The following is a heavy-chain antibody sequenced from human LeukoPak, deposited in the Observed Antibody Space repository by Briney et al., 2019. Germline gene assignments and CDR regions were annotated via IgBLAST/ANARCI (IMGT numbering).Heavy chain of an antibody. Sequence: GGSLRLSCAASGFTFSSYSMNWVRQAPGKGLEWVSYISSSSGAKYYADSVRGRFTISRDNAKNSLYLQMNSLTDEDTAVYYCARGWFGESLYWKWFDPWGQGTLVTVSS. CDR3: ARGWFGESLYWKWFDP. J-gene: IGHJ5*02. CDR1: GFTFSSYS. CDR2: ISSSSGAK. D-gene: IGHD3-10*01. V-gene: IGHV3-48*02.